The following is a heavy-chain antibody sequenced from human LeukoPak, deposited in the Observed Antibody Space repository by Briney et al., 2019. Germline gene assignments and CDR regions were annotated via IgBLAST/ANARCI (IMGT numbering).Heavy chain of an antibody. CDR3: ARARGYSGYDGAFDI. Sequence: SETPSLTCTVSGGSISSYYWSWIRQPPGKGLEWIGYIYYSGSTNYNPSLKSRVTISVDTSKNQFSLKLSSVTAADTAVYYCARARGYSGYDGAFDIWGQGTMVTVSS. J-gene: IGHJ3*02. V-gene: IGHV4-59*01. D-gene: IGHD5-12*01. CDR2: IYYSGST. CDR1: GGSISSYY.